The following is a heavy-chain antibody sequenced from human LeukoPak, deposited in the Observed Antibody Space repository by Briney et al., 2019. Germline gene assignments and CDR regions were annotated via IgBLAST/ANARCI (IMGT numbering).Heavy chain of an antibody. CDR2: IYWDDDK. Sequence: SGPTLVNPTETPTLTCTFSGFSLSTSEVGVGWIRQPPGKALEWLALIYWDDDKRYSPSLKSRLTIAKDTSKNQVFLTMTNMDPVDTATYYCALSTSVTTEFDYWGQGTLVTVSS. CDR1: GFSLSTSEVG. D-gene: IGHD4-17*01. CDR3: ALSTSVTTEFDY. J-gene: IGHJ4*02. V-gene: IGHV2-5*02.